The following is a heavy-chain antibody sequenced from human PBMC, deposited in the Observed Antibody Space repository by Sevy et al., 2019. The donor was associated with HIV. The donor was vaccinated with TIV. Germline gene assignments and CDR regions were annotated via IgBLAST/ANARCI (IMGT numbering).Heavy chain of an antibody. CDR1: EFPFTNHG. V-gene: IGHV3-33*08. D-gene: IGHD4-17*01. CDR3: ARDREFYDHGEYGPTSAPDL. Sequence: GGSLRLSCEASEFPFTNHGVHWVRQAPGKGLAWVALMWFDGSNKYYADSGKGRFTVSGDDSKDTLYLQMNSLRADDTAIYYCARDREFYDHGEYGPTSAPDLWGQGTLVTVSS. J-gene: IGHJ5*02. CDR2: MWFDGSNK.